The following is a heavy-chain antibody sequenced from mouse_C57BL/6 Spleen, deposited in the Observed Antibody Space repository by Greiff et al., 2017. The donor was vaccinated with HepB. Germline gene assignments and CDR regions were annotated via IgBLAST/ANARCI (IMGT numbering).Heavy chain of an antibody. D-gene: IGHD2-5*01. V-gene: IGHV5-17*01. CDR3: ARDHSNYDWYFDV. CDR2: ISSGSSTI. CDR1: GFTFSDYG. Sequence: EVKLVESGGGLVKPGGSLKLSCAASGFTFSDYGMHWVRQAPEKGLEWVAYISSGSSTIYYADTVKGRFTISRDNAKNTLFLQMTSLRSEDTAMYYCARDHSNYDWYFDVWGTGTTVTVSS. J-gene: IGHJ1*03.